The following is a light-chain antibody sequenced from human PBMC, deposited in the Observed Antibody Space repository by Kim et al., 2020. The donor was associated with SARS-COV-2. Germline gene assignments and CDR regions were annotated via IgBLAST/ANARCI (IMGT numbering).Light chain of an antibody. J-gene: IGLJ2*01. V-gene: IGLV3-1*01. CDR1: KLGDKY. CDR2: QDS. Sequence: SYELTQPPSVSVSPGQTASITCPGDKLGDKYACWYQQKPGQSPVLVIYQDSKRPSGIPERFSGSNSGNTATLTISGTQAMDEADYYCQPWDSSTGVFGGGTQLTVL. CDR3: QPWDSSTGV.